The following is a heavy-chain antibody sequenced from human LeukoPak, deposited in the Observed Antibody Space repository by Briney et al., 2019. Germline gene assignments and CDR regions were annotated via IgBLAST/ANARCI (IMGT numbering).Heavy chain of an antibody. D-gene: IGHD3-22*01. J-gene: IGHJ4*02. CDR3: ARRVYDSSGYYHDY. Sequence: SETLSLTCTVSNYSISNAHYWGWIRQPPGKGLEWIGSIYRFGTTYYNPSLKSRVTISVDTSKNQFSLKLSSVTAADTAVYYCARRVYDSSGYYHDYWGQGTLVTVSS. CDR2: IYRFGTT. CDR1: NYSISNAHY. V-gene: IGHV4-38-2*02.